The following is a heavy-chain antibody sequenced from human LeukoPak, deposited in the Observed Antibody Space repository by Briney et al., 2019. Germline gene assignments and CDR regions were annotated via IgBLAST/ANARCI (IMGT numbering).Heavy chain of an antibody. V-gene: IGHV3-53*01. J-gene: IGHJ3*02. CDR2: IYSGGST. D-gene: IGHD1-26*01. CDR1: GFTVSSNY. Sequence: GGSLRLSCAASGFTVSSNYMSWVRQAPGKGLEWVSVIYSGGSTYYADSVKGRFTISRDNSKNTLYLQMNSLRAEDTAVYYCARDGRRSYLDAFDIWGQGTMVTVSS. CDR3: ARDGRRSYLDAFDI.